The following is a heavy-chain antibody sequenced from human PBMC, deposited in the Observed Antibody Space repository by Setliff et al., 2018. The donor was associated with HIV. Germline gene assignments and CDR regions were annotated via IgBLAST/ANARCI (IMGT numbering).Heavy chain of an antibody. V-gene: IGHV4-34*01. CDR2: INHSGST. CDR3: ASWHGGLEAFEI. D-gene: IGHD3-16*01. CDR1: GGSFSGYY. J-gene: IGHJ3*02. Sequence: PSETLSLTCAVYGGSFSGYYWSWIRQPPGKGLEWIGEINHSGSTNYNPSLKSRVTISVDTSKNQFSLKLSSVTAADTAVYYCASWHGGLEAFEIWGQGTTVTVSS.